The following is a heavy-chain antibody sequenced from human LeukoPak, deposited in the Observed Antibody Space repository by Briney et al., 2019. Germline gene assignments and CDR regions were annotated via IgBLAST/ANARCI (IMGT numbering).Heavy chain of an antibody. Sequence: SETLSLTCAVYGGSFSGYYWSWIRQPPGKGLEWIGEINHSGSTNYNPSLKSRVTISVDTSKNQFSLKLSSVTAADTAVYYCARDRDGSGSYPYYYGMDVWGQGTTVTVSS. CDR2: INHSGST. J-gene: IGHJ6*02. V-gene: IGHV4-34*01. CDR3: ARDRDGSGSYPYYYGMDV. D-gene: IGHD3-10*01. CDR1: GGSFSGYY.